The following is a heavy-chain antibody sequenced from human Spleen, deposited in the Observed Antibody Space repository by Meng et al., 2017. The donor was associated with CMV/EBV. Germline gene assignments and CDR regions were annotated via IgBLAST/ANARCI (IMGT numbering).Heavy chain of an antibody. CDR1: GYTFTSYY. CDR2: IKPGGGST. Sequence: ASVKVSCKASGYTFTSYYIHWVRQAPGHGLEWMGIIKPGGGSTTYAQKFQGRVTLTRDMSASTVYMELSSLRSEDTAVYYCARTSIAVAGSIDCWGQGTLVTVSS. J-gene: IGHJ4*02. CDR3: ARTSIAVAGSIDC. D-gene: IGHD6-19*01. V-gene: IGHV1-46*01.